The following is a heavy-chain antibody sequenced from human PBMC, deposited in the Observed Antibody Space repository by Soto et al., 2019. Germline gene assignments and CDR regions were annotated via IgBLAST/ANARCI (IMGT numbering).Heavy chain of an antibody. CDR1: GYTFTGYG. V-gene: IGHV1-18*01. CDR2: ISAYNGNT. D-gene: IGHD2-15*01. J-gene: IGHJ5*02. CDR3: AREKVVVAATGWFDP. Sequence: ASVKVSCKASGYTFTGYGISWVRQAPGQGLEWMGWISAYNGNTNYAQKLQGRVTMTTDTSTSTAYMELRSLRSDDTAVYYCAREKVVVAATGWFDPWGQGTLVTVSS.